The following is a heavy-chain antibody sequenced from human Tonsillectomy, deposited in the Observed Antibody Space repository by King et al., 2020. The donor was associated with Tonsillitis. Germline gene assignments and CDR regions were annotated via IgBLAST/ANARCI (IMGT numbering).Heavy chain of an antibody. CDR1: GYSFTNHG. CDR3: TRLRRSMIVVVIGPDALYI. D-gene: IGHD3-22*01. Sequence: VQLVESGAEVKKPGASVKVSCKASGYSFTNHGISWVRQAPGQGLEWMGWISAFNGYTTYAQKFQDRLTITTDTSPTTAYMELRRLTSDDTAVYFCTRLRRSMIVVVIGPDALYIWGQGTMVTVSS. V-gene: IGHV1-18*04. J-gene: IGHJ3*02. CDR2: ISAFNGYT.